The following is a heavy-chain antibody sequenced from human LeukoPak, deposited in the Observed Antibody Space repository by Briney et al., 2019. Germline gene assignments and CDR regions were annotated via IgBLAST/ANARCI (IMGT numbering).Heavy chain of an antibody. CDR1: GGSISSYY. D-gene: IGHD6-19*01. Sequence: SETLSLTCTVSGGSISSYYWSCIRQPPGKGLEWIGYIYYSGSTNYNPSLKSRVTISVDTSKNQFSLKLSSVTAADTAVYYCARGIAVAGSDYWGQGTPVTVSS. J-gene: IGHJ4*02. CDR3: ARGIAVAGSDY. CDR2: IYYSGST. V-gene: IGHV4-59*01.